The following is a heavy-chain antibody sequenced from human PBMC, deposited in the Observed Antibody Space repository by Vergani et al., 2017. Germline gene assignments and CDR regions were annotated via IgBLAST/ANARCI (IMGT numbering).Heavy chain of an antibody. V-gene: IGHV3-30*02. D-gene: IGHD3-16*01. J-gene: IGHJ4*03. CDR3: TKAGPIYNDNFPDS. Sequence: QVQLVESGGGVVQPGGSLRLSCIASGFTFRIYGMHWVRQAPGKGLEWVAFIRYDGTKRFYGDSVKGRFTISRDNSQTTVFLQMNSLRADDSAVYYCTKAGPIYNDNFPDSWGQGAPVNV. CDR2: IRYDGTKR. CDR1: GFTFRIYG.